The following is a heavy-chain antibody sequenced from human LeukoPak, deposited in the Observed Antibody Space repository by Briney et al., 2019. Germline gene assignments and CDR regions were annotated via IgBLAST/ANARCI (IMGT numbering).Heavy chain of an antibody. Sequence: PGGSLRLSCAASGFIFSIYGMSWVRQAPGKGLEWVSAISAGGGTAYYADSVKGRFTISRDDSKNTLFLQMNSLTADDTAVYYCAKGQSSRGYCSGGSCYSIDYWGQGTLVTVSS. CDR3: AKGQSSRGYCSGGSCYSIDY. D-gene: IGHD2-15*01. CDR2: ISAGGGTA. J-gene: IGHJ4*02. CDR1: GFIFSIYG. V-gene: IGHV3-23*01.